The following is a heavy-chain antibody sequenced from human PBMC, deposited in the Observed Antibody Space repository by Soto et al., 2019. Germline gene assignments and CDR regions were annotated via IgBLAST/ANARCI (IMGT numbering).Heavy chain of an antibody. J-gene: IGHJ5*02. CDR3: ARHVPGIAAAGTRWFDP. CDR1: GGSISSYY. V-gene: IGHV4-59*08. CDR2: IYYSGST. D-gene: IGHD6-13*01. Sequence: SETLSLTCTVSGGSISSYYWSWIRQPPGKGLEWIGYIYYSGSTNYNPSLKSRVTISVDTSKNQFSLKLSSVTAADTAVYYCARHVPGIAAAGTRWFDPWGQGTLVTVSS.